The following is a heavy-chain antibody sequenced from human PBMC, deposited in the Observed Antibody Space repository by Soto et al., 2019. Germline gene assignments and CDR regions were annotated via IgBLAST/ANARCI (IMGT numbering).Heavy chain of an antibody. CDR2: IIPSYTE. D-gene: IGHD4-17*01. J-gene: IGHJ6*02. CDR3: ARDLRGMGFYYGMDV. CDR1: GGTFSNYA. V-gene: IGHV1-69*01. Sequence: QVQLVQSGAEVKKPGSSVKVSCKASGGTFSNYAINWVRQAPGQGLEWMGGIIPSYTENYAQKFQGRVTITADESTSTAYMELSSRISEDTAVYFCARDLRGMGFYYGMDVWGQGTPVTVSS.